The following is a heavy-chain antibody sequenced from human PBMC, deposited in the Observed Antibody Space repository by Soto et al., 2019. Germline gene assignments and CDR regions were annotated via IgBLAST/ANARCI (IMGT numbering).Heavy chain of an antibody. CDR1: GGTFSSYA. J-gene: IGHJ6*02. Sequence: SVKVSCKASGGTFSSYAISWVRQAPGRGLEWMGGIIPIFGTANYAQKFQGRVTITADESTSTAYMELSSLRSEDTAVYYCAMLRYCSSTSCSPIYYYGMDVWGQGTTVTVSS. CDR2: IIPIFGTA. CDR3: AMLRYCSSTSCSPIYYYGMDV. D-gene: IGHD2-2*01. V-gene: IGHV1-69*13.